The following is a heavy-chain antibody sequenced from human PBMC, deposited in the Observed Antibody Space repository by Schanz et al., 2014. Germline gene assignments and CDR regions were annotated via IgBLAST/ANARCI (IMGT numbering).Heavy chain of an antibody. CDR1: GVSISSTNW. Sequence: QVQLQESGPGLVKPSGTLSLTCAVSGVSISSTNWWHWVRQSPGKGLEWLGEIIHDGRTNYNPSLGSRVTISLDKFGNQFSLELPSVTAADTALYFCARVKQGCSDTSCVLDPWGQGTLVTVSS. D-gene: IGHD2-2*01. J-gene: IGHJ5*02. V-gene: IGHV4-4*02. CDR2: IIHDGRT. CDR3: ARVKQGCSDTSCVLDP.